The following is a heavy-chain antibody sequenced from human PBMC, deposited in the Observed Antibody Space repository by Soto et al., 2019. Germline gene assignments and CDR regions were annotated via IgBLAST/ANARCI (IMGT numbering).Heavy chain of an antibody. CDR1: SGSISSAHW. Sequence: QVQLQESGPGLVKPSGTLSLTCAVSSGSISSAHWWNWVRQPPGKGLECIGEIYHSGCPSYNPSLKSRVTVSVDKSMNQFSLKLTSVTAAATAVDYCATNSYYSLGVWGQGTTVTVSS. CDR3: ATNSYYSLGV. CDR2: IYHSGCP. V-gene: IGHV4-4*02. J-gene: IGHJ6*02.